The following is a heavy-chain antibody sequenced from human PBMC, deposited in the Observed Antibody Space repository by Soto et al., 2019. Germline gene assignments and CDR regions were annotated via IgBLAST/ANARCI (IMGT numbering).Heavy chain of an antibody. CDR3: VRYSRPFGWFFDP. Sequence: EVQLVESGGGLVQPGGSLKLSCAASGFTFSDSAMHWVRQASGEGLEWLGRIRSKGNNYATEYGASLKGRFTISRDDSKKTTYLQMSNLNTEDTAVYYCVRYSRPFGWFFDPWGRGTLVTLSS. D-gene: IGHD2-21*01. J-gene: IGHJ2*01. CDR2: IRSKGNNYAT. V-gene: IGHV3-73*02. CDR1: GFTFSDSA.